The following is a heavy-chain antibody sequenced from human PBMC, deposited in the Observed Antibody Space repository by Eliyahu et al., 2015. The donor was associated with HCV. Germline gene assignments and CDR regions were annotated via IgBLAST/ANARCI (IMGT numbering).Heavy chain of an antibody. D-gene: IGHD4-17*01. V-gene: IGHV4-39*01. CDR3: ARQEYDYGDLHGGHWYFDL. Sequence: QLQLQESGPGLVKPSETLSLTCTVSGGSISSSSYYWGWIRQPPGKGLEWIGSIYYSGSTYYNPSLKSRVTISVDTSKNQFSLKLSSVTAADTAVYYCARQEYDYGDLHGGHWYFDLWGRGTLVTVSS. J-gene: IGHJ2*01. CDR1: GGSISSSSYY. CDR2: IYYSGST.